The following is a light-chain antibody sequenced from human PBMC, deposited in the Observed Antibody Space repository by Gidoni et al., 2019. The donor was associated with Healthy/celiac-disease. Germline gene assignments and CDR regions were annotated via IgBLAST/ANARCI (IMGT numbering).Light chain of an antibody. CDR3: QQRSNWPLT. CDR2: DAS. Sequence: ELVLTQSPATLSLSPGERATLSCRASQSVSSYLAWYQQKPGQAPRLLIYDASNRATGIPARFSGSGSGTDFTLTISRLEPEDFAVYYCQQRSNWPLTFXGXTKVXIK. V-gene: IGKV3-11*01. J-gene: IGKJ4*01. CDR1: QSVSSY.